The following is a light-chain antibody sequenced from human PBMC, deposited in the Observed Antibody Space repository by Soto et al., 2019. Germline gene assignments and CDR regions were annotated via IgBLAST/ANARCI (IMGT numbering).Light chain of an antibody. Sequence: EIVLTQSPGTLSLSPGERATLSCRASQSVSSNYLGWYQQKPGQAPRLLIYDASTRATGIPDRFSGRGSGTDFTLLISRLEPEDFAVYYCQQYGRSPRAFGQGTKVEIK. CDR3: QQYGRSPRA. CDR1: QSVSSNY. CDR2: DAS. J-gene: IGKJ1*01. V-gene: IGKV3-20*01.